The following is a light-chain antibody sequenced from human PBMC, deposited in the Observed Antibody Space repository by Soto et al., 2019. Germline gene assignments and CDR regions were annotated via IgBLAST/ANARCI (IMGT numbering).Light chain of an antibody. Sequence: DIQMTQSPSSLSASVGDRVTITCRASQNISSSLNWYQQKPGKPPKLLIYTASTLQSGVPSRFSGSGSGTDFTLTISSLQPEDFATYYCQQSYNTPLTFGGGTKVEIQ. V-gene: IGKV1-39*01. CDR2: TAS. CDR3: QQSYNTPLT. CDR1: QNISSS. J-gene: IGKJ4*01.